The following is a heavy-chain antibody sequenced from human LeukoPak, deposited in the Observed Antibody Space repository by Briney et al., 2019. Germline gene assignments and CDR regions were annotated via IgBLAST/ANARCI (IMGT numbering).Heavy chain of an antibody. CDR2: INHSGST. CDR3: ARLSYADAFDI. Sequence: SETLSLTCAVYGGSFSGYYWSWIRQPPGKGLEWIGEINHSGSTNYNPSLKSRVTISVDTSKNQFSLKLSSVTAADTAVYYCARLSYADAFDIWGRGTMVTVSS. D-gene: IGHD2-8*01. V-gene: IGHV4-34*01. J-gene: IGHJ3*02. CDR1: GGSFSGYY.